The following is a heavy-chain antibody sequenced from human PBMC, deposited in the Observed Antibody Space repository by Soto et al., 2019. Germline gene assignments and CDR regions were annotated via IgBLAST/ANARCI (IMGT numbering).Heavy chain of an antibody. CDR1: GFTFSSYG. D-gene: IGHD3-3*01. V-gene: IGHV3-33*01. J-gene: IGHJ6*02. CDR2: VWYDGSNQ. CDR3: ARDRQFWGGSYVVFAYKYGMDV. Sequence: QVQLVESGGGVVQPGGSLRLSCAASGFTFSSYGMHWVRQAPGKGLQWVALVWYDGSNQYYADSVNGRFTISRDKSENTLHLQLNSLGAGDPAVYFCARDRQFWGGSYVVFAYKYGMDVWGQGTKLTVSS.